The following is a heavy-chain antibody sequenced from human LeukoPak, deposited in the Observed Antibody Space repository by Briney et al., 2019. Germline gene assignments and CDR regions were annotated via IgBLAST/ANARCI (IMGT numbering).Heavy chain of an antibody. J-gene: IGHJ4*02. Sequence: GGSLRLSCAASGFTFSSYGMHWVRQAPGKGLEWVAVISYDGSNKYYADSVKGRFTISRDNSKNTLYLQMNSLRAEDTAVYYCARDPHPYDFWSGYYSYWGQGTLVTVSS. D-gene: IGHD3-3*01. CDR1: GFTFSSYG. CDR2: ISYDGSNK. CDR3: ARDPHPYDFWSGYYSY. V-gene: IGHV3-30*03.